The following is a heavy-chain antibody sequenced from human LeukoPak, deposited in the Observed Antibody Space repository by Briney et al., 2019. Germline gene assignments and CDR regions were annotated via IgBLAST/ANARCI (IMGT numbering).Heavy chain of an antibody. J-gene: IGHJ5*02. D-gene: IGHD2-2*01. CDR2: IYNSGST. CDR1: GDSISSYY. Sequence: SETLSLTCTVSGDSISSYYCSWIRQSPGRGLEWIGYIYNSGSTYYNPSLKSRVTISVDTSKNQFSLRLSSVTAADTAVYYCARWGTYASTSNWFDPWGQGTLVTVSS. CDR3: ARWGTYASTSNWFDP. V-gene: IGHV4-59*12.